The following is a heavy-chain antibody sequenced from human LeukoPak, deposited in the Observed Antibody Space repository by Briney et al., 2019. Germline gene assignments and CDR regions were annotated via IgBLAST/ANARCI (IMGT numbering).Heavy chain of an antibody. V-gene: IGHV3-66*01. J-gene: IGHJ6*02. CDR3: AKVAVDTAMPYYYGMDV. D-gene: IGHD5-18*01. CDR2: IYSGGST. Sequence: GGSLRLSCAASGFTDSSNYMSWVRQAPGKGLEWVSVIYSGGSTYYADSVKGRFTISRDNSKNTLYLQMNSLRAEDTAVYYCAKVAVDTAMPYYYGMDVWGQGTTVTVSS. CDR1: GFTDSSNY.